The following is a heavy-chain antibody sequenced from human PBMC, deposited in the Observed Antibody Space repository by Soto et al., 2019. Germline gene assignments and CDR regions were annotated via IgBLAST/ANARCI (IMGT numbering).Heavy chain of an antibody. V-gene: IGHV4-61*01. CDR3: ARDRVLTGIGGRNSRYYYYGMDV. D-gene: IGHD2-8*01. J-gene: IGHJ6*02. Sequence: SETLSLTCTVSGGSVSSGSYYWSWIRQPPGKGLEWIGYIYYSGSTNYNPSLKSRVTISVDTSKNQFSLKLSSVTAADTAVYYCARDRVLTGIGGRNSRYYYYGMDVWGQGTTVTVSS. CDR2: IYYSGST. CDR1: GGSVSSGSYY.